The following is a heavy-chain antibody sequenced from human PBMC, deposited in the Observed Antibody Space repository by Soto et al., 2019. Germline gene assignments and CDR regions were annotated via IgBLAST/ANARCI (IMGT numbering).Heavy chain of an antibody. Sequence: SETLSLTCTVSGGSISSSSYYWGWIRQPPGKGLEWIGSIYYSGSTYYNPSLKSRVTISVDTSKNQFSLKLSSVTAADTAVYYCARHRGSGYDILTGYYTYFDYWGQGTLVTVSS. D-gene: IGHD3-9*01. CDR3: ARHRGSGYDILTGYYTYFDY. CDR2: IYYSGST. V-gene: IGHV4-39*01. CDR1: GGSISSSSYY. J-gene: IGHJ4*02.